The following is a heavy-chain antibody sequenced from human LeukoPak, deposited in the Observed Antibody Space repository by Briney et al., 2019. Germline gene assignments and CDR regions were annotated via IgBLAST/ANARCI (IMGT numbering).Heavy chain of an antibody. D-gene: IGHD2-2*01. CDR3: TRVGYCATTSCRTAFDI. CDR2: INTEGSST. CDR1: GFTFSTYW. J-gene: IGHJ3*02. V-gene: IGHV3-74*01. Sequence: GGSLRLSCAVSGFTFSTYWMHWVRQVPDKGLMWVSRINTEGSSTNYADSVKGRFTISRDNAKSTLYLQMNSLRAEDTAVYYCTRVGYCATTSCRTAFDIWGQGTVVTVSS.